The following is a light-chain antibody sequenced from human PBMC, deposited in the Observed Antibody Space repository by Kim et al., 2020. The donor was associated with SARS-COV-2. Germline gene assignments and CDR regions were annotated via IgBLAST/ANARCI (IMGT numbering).Light chain of an antibody. J-gene: IGLJ1*01. CDR2: EVT. Sequence: GQSDTITCTGTSSDVGEYDFVSWYQQHPGQAPKVMIYEVTKRPSGVPDRFSGSKSGNTASLTVSGLQAEDEAQYYCCAYAGFSTLVFGTGTKVTVL. CDR3: CAYAGFSTLV. V-gene: IGLV2-8*01. CDR1: SSDVGEYDF.